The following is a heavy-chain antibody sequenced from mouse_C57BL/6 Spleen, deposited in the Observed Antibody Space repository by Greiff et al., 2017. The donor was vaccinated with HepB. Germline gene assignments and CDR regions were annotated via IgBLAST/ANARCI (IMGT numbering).Heavy chain of an antibody. CDR3: ARRYYYGRSRYYAMDY. D-gene: IGHD1-1*01. J-gene: IGHJ4*01. CDR2: ISSGSSTI. CDR1: GFTFSDYG. V-gene: IGHV5-17*01. Sequence: EVHLVESGGGLVKPGGSLKLSCAASGFTFSDYGMHWVRQAPEKGLEWVAYISSGSSTIYYADTVKGRFTISRDNAKNTLFLQMTSLRSEDTAMYYCARRYYYGRSRYYAMDYWGQGTSVTVSS.